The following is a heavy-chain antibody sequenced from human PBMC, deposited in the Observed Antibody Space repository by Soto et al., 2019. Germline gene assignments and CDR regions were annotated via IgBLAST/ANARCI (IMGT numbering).Heavy chain of an antibody. J-gene: IGHJ4*02. CDR3: AKSFLYYDFWSGYYSGDYFDY. V-gene: IGHV3-30*18. CDR1: GFTFSSYG. D-gene: IGHD3-3*01. CDR2: ISYDGSNK. Sequence: GGSLRLSCAASGFTFSSYGMHWVRQAPGKGLEWVAVISYDGSNKYYAYSVKGRFTISRDNSKNTLYLQMNSLRAEDTAVYYCAKSFLYYDFWSGYYSGDYFDYWGQGTLVTVSS.